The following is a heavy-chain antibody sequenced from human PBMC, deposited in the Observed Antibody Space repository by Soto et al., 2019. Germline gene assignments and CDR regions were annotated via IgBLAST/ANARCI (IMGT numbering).Heavy chain of an antibody. J-gene: IGHJ4*02. CDR2: INAGNGNT. CDR3: ARVMVRGVTLPFGY. Sequence: QVQLVQSGAEVKKPGASVKVSCKASGYTFTSYAMHWVRQAPGQRLEWMGWINAGNGNTKYSQKFQGRVTITRDTSVSTAYMELSSLRSEDTAVYYCARVMVRGVTLPFGYWGQGTLVTVSS. V-gene: IGHV1-3*01. CDR1: GYTFTSYA. D-gene: IGHD3-10*01.